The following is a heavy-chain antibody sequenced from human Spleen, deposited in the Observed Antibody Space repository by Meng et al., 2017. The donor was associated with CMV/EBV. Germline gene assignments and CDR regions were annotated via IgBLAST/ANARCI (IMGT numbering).Heavy chain of an antibody. D-gene: IGHD2-2*01. Sequence: GGSLRLSCAASGFTFSDYGMNWVRQAPGKGLEWISSISSSGRTIYYADSVKGRFTISRDNAKNSLFLQMNSLRAEDTAIYYCAKDCSSTSCYFDYWGQGTLVTVSS. CDR2: ISSSGRTI. V-gene: IGHV3-48*03. CDR1: GFTFSDYG. J-gene: IGHJ4*02. CDR3: AKDCSSTSCYFDY.